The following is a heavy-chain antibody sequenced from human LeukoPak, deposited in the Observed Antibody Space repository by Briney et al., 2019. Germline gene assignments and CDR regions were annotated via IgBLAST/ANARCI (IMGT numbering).Heavy chain of an antibody. V-gene: IGHV3-74*01. Sequence: GGSLRLSCAASGFTFSSYWLHCVRQAPGKGLVCVSRINSDGSDTIYADSVKGRFTISRDNAKNTLYLQMNSLRAEDTSVFYCARGGDNHGFDIWGQGTMVTVSS. CDR1: GFTFSSYW. CDR3: ARGGDNHGFDI. D-gene: IGHD1-14*01. CDR2: INSDGSDT. J-gene: IGHJ3*02.